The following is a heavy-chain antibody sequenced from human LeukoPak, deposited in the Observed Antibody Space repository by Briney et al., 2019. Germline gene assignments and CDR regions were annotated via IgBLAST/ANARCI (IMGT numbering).Heavy chain of an antibody. CDR3: ARLWSWGNYYYYYMDV. D-gene: IGHD3-3*01. CDR1: GGSISSYY. J-gene: IGHJ6*03. Sequence: SETLSLTCTVSGGSISSYYWSWIRQPPGEGLEWIGYIYYSGSTNYNPSLKSRVTISVDTSKNQFSLKLSSVTAADTAVYYCARLWSWGNYYYYYMDVWGKGTTVTVSS. V-gene: IGHV4-59*01. CDR2: IYYSGST.